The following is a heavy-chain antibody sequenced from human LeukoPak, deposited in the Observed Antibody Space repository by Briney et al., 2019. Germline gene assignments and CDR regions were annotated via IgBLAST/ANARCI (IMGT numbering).Heavy chain of an antibody. Sequence: ASVKVSCKASGYTFTSYYMHWVRQAPGQGLEWMGIINPSGGSTSYAQKFQGRVTMTRDTSTSTVYMELSSLRSEDTAVYYCARTPYSSGPDYYYGMDVWGQGTTVTVSS. CDR2: INPSGGST. CDR3: ARTPYSSGPDYYYGMDV. V-gene: IGHV1-46*01. D-gene: IGHD6-19*01. CDR1: GYTFTSYY. J-gene: IGHJ6*02.